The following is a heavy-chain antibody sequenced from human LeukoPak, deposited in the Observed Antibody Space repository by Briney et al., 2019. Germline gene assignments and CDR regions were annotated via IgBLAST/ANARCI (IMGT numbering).Heavy chain of an antibody. D-gene: IGHD5-24*01. CDR1: GFTFDDYA. Sequence: GRSLRLSCAASGFTFDDYAMHWVRQAPGKGLEWVSGINWNSGNIDYADSVKGRFTISRDNAKNSLYLQMNSLRAEDTAVYCCARDQRNGYNYGAFDIWGQGTMVTVSS. CDR2: INWNSGNI. J-gene: IGHJ3*02. V-gene: IGHV3-9*01. CDR3: ARDQRNGYNYGAFDI.